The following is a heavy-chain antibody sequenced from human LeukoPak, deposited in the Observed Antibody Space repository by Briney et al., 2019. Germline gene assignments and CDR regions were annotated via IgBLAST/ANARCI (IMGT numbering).Heavy chain of an antibody. V-gene: IGHV4-39*01. J-gene: IGHJ3*02. Sequence: PSETLSLTCTVSGGSNSSSSYYWGWIREPPGKGLEWIGSIYYSGSTYYNPSLKSRVTISVDTSKNQFSLKLSSVTAADTAVYYCATPREDAFDIWGQGTMVTVSS. CDR1: GGSNSSSSYY. CDR2: IYYSGST. CDR3: ATPREDAFDI.